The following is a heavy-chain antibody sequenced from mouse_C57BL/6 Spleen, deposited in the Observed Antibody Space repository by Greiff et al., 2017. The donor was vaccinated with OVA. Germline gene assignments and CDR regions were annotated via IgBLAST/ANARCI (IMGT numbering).Heavy chain of an antibody. Sequence: VQLQQPGAELVMPGASVKLSCKASGYTFTSYWMHWVKQRPGQGLEWIGVIDPSDSYTNYNQKFTCKSTLTVDKSSSTAYMQLSSLTSEDSACYDCARDYYGSSSKYFEVWGTGTTVTVSS. CDR2: IDPSDSYT. J-gene: IGHJ1*03. D-gene: IGHD1-1*01. V-gene: IGHV1-69*01. CDR3: ARDYYGSSSKYFEV. CDR1: GYTFTSYW.